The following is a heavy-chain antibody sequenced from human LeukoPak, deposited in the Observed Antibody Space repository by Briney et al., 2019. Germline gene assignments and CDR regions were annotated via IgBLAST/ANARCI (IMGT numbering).Heavy chain of an antibody. CDR1: GFTVSSNY. CDR2: IYSGGNT. D-gene: IGHD6-19*01. CDR3: ARDPGIAVAGTRPRYYYYYGMDV. Sequence: GGSLRLSCAASGFTVSSNYMSWVRQAPGKGLEWVSVIYSGGNTYYADSVKSRFTISRHNSKNTLYLQMNSLRAEDTAVYYCARDPGIAVAGTRPRYYYYYGMDVWGQGTTVTVSS. J-gene: IGHJ6*02. V-gene: IGHV3-53*04.